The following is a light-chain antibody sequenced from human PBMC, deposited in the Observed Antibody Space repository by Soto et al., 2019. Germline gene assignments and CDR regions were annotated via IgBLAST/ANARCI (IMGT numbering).Light chain of an antibody. CDR2: DAS. J-gene: IGKJ1*01. V-gene: IGKV1-5*01. CDR1: QSISTW. Sequence: DIQLTQSPSTLSASVGDRVSITCRASQSISTWLAWYQQKPGKAPKLLIFDASSLESRVSSRFSGRGSGTQFILTISSLQPDDFATYYCQQYRTYPWTFGQGAKVEFK. CDR3: QQYRTYPWT.